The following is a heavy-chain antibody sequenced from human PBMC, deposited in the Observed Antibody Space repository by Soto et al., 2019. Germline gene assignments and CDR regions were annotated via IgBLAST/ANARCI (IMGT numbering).Heavy chain of an antibody. CDR3: SRVRTAIVATITDS. CDR2: IYYSGST. Sequence: SETLSLTCTVSGGSIISVNYYWSWIRQHPGKGLEWIGYIYYSGSTNYNPSLKSRMTISVDTSKNQFSLNLTSVTAADTAVYYCSRVRTAIVATITDSWGQGTPVTVS. CDR1: GGSIISVNYY. D-gene: IGHD5-12*01. J-gene: IGHJ4*02. V-gene: IGHV4-31*03.